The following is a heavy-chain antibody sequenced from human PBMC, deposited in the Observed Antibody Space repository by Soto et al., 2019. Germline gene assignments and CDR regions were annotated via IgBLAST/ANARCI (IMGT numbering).Heavy chain of an antibody. CDR1: GYTFSTYV. V-gene: IGHV1-3*01. J-gene: IGHJ4*02. D-gene: IGHD3-9*01. Sequence: ASVKVSCKASGYTFSTYVIHWVRQAPGQRLEWMGWINAGNGNTKYSQKFQGRVTITSDTSASTAYMELSSLRSEDTAVYYCARERYDILTGYFPFDYWGQGTLVTVSS. CDR2: INAGNGNT. CDR3: ARERYDILTGYFPFDY.